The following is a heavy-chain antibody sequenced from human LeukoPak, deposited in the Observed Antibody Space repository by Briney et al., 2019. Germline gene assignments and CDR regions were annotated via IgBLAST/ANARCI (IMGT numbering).Heavy chain of an antibody. CDR1: GSSFSNYS. CDR3: AKNKGWELPAELDS. J-gene: IGHJ4*02. V-gene: IGHV3-21*01. CDR2: INGGRGEI. Sequence: GGSLRLSCKYSGSSFSNYSMNWVRQAPGKGLEWVSCINGGRGEIYYADSVKGRFTISRDNAQTSVYLQLSSLRPEDTAVYYCAKNKGWELPAELDSWGQGALVIVSS. D-gene: IGHD2-15*01.